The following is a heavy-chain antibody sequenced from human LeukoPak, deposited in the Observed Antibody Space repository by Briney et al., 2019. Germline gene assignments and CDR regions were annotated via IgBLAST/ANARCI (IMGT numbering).Heavy chain of an antibody. CDR1: GFTLRTYA. J-gene: IGHJ4*02. Sequence: GGSLRLSCSASGFTLRTYAMSWVRQAPGKGLEWVSVFYVGGATYYADSVKGRFTIARDNSENTLYLQMKRLRAEDTAVYYCARGDGYNFFDYWGQGTLVTVSS. V-gene: IGHV3-53*01. CDR2: FYVGGAT. CDR3: ARGDGYNFFDY. D-gene: IGHD5-24*01.